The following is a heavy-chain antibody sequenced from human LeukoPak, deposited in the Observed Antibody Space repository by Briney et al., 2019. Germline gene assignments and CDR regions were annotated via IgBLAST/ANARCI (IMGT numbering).Heavy chain of an antibody. D-gene: IGHD2-8*02. V-gene: IGHV1-69*05. CDR1: GGTFSSYA. CDR2: IIPIFGTA. J-gene: IGHJ3*02. CDR3: ARAWWSTGDDAFDI. Sequence: SVKVSCKASGGTFSSYAISWVRQALGQGLEWMGGIIPIFGTANYAQKFQGRVTITTDESTSTAYMELSSLRSEDTAVYYCARAWWSTGDDAFDIWGQGTMVTVSS.